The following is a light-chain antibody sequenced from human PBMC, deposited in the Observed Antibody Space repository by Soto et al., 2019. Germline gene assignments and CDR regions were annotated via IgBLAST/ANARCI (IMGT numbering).Light chain of an antibody. V-gene: IGKV1-9*01. Sequence: IKLTQSPSSLSASVGDRVTITCRASQDISSSLGWYQQKPGKAPKLLIYAASILQSGVPSRFSGSGFGTDFTLTISSLQAQDFASYFCQQLRSYPSTFGGGTKVEIK. CDR3: QQLRSYPST. J-gene: IGKJ4*01. CDR2: AAS. CDR1: QDISSS.